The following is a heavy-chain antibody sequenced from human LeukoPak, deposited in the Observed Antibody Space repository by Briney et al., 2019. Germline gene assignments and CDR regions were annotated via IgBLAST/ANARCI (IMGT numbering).Heavy chain of an antibody. CDR1: GGSFSGYY. CDR2: INHSGST. Sequence: SETLSLTCAVYGGSFSGYYWSWIRQPPGKGLEWIGEINHSGSTNYNPSLRGRVTISVDTSKNQFSLKLSSVTAADTAVYYCAIPSWISVFGDAFDIWGQGTMVTVSS. D-gene: IGHD2-8*01. J-gene: IGHJ3*02. V-gene: IGHV4-34*01. CDR3: AIPSWISVFGDAFDI.